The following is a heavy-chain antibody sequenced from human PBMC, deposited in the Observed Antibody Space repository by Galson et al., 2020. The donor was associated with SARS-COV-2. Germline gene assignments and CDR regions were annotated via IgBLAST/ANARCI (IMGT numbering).Heavy chain of an antibody. J-gene: IGHJ6*02. D-gene: IGHD4-4*01. CDR2: ISYDGSNK. CDR3: ARNSQTNGMDV. Sequence: GGSLRLSCAASGFTFSSYAMHWVRQAPGKGLEWVAVISYDGSNKYYADSVKGRFTISRDNSKNTLYLQMNSLRAEDTAVDYCARNSQTNGMDVWGQGTTVTVS. V-gene: IGHV3-30*04. CDR1: GFTFSSYA.